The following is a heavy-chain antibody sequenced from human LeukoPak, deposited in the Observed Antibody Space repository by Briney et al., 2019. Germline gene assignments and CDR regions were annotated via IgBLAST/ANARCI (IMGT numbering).Heavy chain of an antibody. CDR2: ISGRGVRT. V-gene: IGHV3-23*01. D-gene: IGHD3-22*01. J-gene: IGHJ4*02. Sequence: GGSLRLSCVVSGITLSNYGMSWVRQTAGKGLEWVAGISGRGVRTNYADSVRGRFTISRDNSKNTLYLQMNSLRAEDTAVYFCAKRGVVIRVILVGFHKEAYYFHSWGQGARVPVSS. CDR3: AKRGVVIRVILVGFHKEAYYFHS. CDR1: GITLSNYG.